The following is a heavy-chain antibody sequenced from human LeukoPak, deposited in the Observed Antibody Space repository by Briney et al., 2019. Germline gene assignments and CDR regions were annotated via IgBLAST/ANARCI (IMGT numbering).Heavy chain of an antibody. J-gene: IGHJ4*02. CDR2: MNPNSGNT. V-gene: IGHV1-8*01. CDR3: ARDRNGYSYGNLDY. CDR1: GHTFTSYD. Sequence: ASVKVSCKASGHTFTSYDINWVRQATGQGLEWMGWMNPNSGNTGYAQKFQGRVTMTRNTSISTAYMELSSLRSEDTAVYYCARDRNGYSYGNLDYWGQGTLVTVSS. D-gene: IGHD5-18*01.